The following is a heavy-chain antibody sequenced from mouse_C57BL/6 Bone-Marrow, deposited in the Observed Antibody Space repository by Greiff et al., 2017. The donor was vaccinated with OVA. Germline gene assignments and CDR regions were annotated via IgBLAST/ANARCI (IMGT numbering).Heavy chain of an antibody. CDR1: GFTFTDYY. V-gene: IGHV7-3*01. CDR3: ARYGHDGYFYAMDY. Sequence: EVQRVESGGGLVQPGGSLSLSCAASGFTFTDYYMSWVRQPPGKALEWLGFIRNKANGYTTEYSASVKGRFTISRDNSQSILYLQMNALRAEDSATYYCARYGHDGYFYAMDYWGQGTSVTVSS. D-gene: IGHD2-3*01. CDR2: IRNKANGYTT. J-gene: IGHJ4*01.